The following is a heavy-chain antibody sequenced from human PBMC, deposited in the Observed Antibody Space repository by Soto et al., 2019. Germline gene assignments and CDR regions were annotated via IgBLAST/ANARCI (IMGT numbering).Heavy chain of an antibody. CDR2: ISYDGSNK. CDR1: GFTFSSYA. V-gene: IGHV3-30-3*01. CDR3: ARNPGTTVTAEN. D-gene: IGHD4-17*01. J-gene: IGHJ4*02. Sequence: QVQLVESGGGVVQPGRSLRLSCAASGFTFSSYAMHWVRQAPGKGLEWVAVISYDGSNKYYADSVKGRFTISRDNSKNTLYLQMNSLRAEDTAVYYCARNPGTTVTAENWGQGTLVTVSS.